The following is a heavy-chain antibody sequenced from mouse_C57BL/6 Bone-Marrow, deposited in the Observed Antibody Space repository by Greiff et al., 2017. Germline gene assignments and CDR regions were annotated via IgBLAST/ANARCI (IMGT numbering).Heavy chain of an antibody. J-gene: IGHJ3*01. CDR1: GYTFTSYW. V-gene: IGHV1-50*01. CDR3: ARLGLRRAY. Sequence: QVHVKQPGAELVKPGASVKLSCKASGYTFTSYWMQWVKQRPGQGLEWIGEIDPSDSYTNYNQKFKGKATLTVDTSSSTAYMQLSSLTSEDSAVYYCARLGLRRAYWGQGTLVTVSA. D-gene: IGHD2-4*01. CDR2: IDPSDSYT.